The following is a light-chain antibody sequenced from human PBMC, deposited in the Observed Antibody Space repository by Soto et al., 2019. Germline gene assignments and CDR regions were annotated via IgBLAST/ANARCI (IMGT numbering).Light chain of an antibody. V-gene: IGKV3-20*01. CDR3: QYYGGTPIT. CDR1: QSVSSTY. J-gene: IGKJ5*01. Sequence: EIVLTQSPGTLSLSPGDRATLSCSASQSVSSTYLAWYQQKPGQAPRLLIYGASRRATGIPARFSGSGSGTDFTLTIGRLESEDFAVYYCQYYGGTPITFGQGTRLEIK. CDR2: GAS.